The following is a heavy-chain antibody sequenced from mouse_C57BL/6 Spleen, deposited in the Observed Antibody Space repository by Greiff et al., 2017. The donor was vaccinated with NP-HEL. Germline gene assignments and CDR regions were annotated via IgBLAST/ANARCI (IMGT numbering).Heavy chain of an antibody. J-gene: IGHJ2*01. V-gene: IGHV1-7*01. CDR1: GYTFTSYW. CDR3: ASEDSNYVFDY. D-gene: IGHD2-5*01. CDR2: INPSSGYT. Sequence: QVQLQQSGAELAKPGASVKLSCKASGYTFTSYWMHWVKQRPGQGLEWIGYINPSSGYTKYNQKFKDKATLTADKSSSTAYMQLSSLTYEDAAVYYCASEDSNYVFDYWGQGTTLTVSS.